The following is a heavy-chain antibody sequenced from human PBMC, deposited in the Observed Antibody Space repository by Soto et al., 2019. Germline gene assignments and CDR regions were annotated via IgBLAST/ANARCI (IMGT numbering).Heavy chain of an antibody. D-gene: IGHD3-10*01. Sequence: SETLSLTCAVYGGSFSCYYWSWIRQPPGKGLGWIGEINHSGSTNYNPSLKSRVTISVDTSKNQFSLKLSSVTAADTAVYYCARFYGSGSYPTRYYYYYGMDVWGQGTTVTVSS. V-gene: IGHV4-34*01. CDR2: INHSGST. CDR1: GGSFSCYY. J-gene: IGHJ6*02. CDR3: ARFYGSGSYPTRYYYYYGMDV.